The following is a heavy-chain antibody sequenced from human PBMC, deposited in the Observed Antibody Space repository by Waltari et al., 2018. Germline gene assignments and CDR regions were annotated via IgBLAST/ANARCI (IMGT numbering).Heavy chain of an antibody. CDR1: GGSFSGYY. V-gene: IGHV4-34*01. CDR2: INHSGST. CDR3: ARGGSSWKRDGFDI. J-gene: IGHJ3*02. Sequence: QVQLQQWGAGLLKPSETLSLTCAVYGGSFSGYYWSWIRQPPGKGLEWIGEINHSGSTNYNPSLKSRVTISVETSKNQFSLKLSSVTAADTAVYYCARGGSSWKRDGFDIWGQGTMVTVSS. D-gene: IGHD6-13*01.